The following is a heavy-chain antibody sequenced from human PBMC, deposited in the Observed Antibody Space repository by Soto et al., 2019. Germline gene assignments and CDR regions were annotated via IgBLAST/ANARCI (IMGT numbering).Heavy chain of an antibody. V-gene: IGHV1-3*01. J-gene: IGHJ5*02. CDR3: ARDPCSGASCYNWFDP. CDR2: INAGNGNT. D-gene: IGHD2-15*01. CDR1: GYTFTSCA. Sequence: ASVKVSCKASGYTFTSCAMHWVRQAPGQRLEWMGWINAGNGNTKYSQKFQGRVTITRDTSASTAYMELGSLISEDTAVYYCARDPCSGASCYNWFDPSGQGTLVTVSS.